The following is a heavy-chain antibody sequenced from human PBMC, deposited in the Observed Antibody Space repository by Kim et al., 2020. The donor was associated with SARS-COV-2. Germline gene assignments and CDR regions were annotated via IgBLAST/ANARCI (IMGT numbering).Heavy chain of an antibody. V-gene: IGHV4-59*08. J-gene: IGHJ3*01. CDR2: LFYTGTT. CDR3: SGLLDAFDL. D-gene: IGHD2-15*01. CDR1: GVSITSYF. Sequence: SETLSLTCTVSGVSITSYFWSWIRQPPGKGLEWIGNLFYTGTTTYSPSLKSRVVMSLDKSRNQVSLNLNSATAADTAVYYCSGLLDAFDLWGPGTAVTV.